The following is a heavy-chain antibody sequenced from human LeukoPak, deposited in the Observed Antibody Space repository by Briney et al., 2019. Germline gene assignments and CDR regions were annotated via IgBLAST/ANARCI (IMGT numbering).Heavy chain of an antibody. V-gene: IGHV3-23*01. J-gene: IGHJ3*01. CDR1: GFSFSNYA. D-gene: IGHD6-19*01. CDR3: AKDRYCSGGLWYDDALDV. CDR2: ISGSGTST. Sequence: GGSLRLSCAASGFSFSNYAMAWVRQAPGKGLQWVSYISGSGTSTDYADSVKGRFIISRDNSKNELYLQMNSLRVEDTAIYFCAKDRYCSGGLWYDDALDVWGQGIMVTDSS.